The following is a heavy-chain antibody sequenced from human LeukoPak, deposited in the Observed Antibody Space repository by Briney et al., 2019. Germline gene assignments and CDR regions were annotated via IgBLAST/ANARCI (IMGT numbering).Heavy chain of an antibody. CDR3: ASPLTTVTTGYFQH. J-gene: IGHJ1*01. V-gene: IGHV1-69*05. D-gene: IGHD4-17*01. CDR1: TFSXXX. CDR2: IIPIFCTA. Sequence: TFSXXXXXXVXQXXXQGXXXXGRIIPIFCTANYAQKFQGRVTITTDEYTSTAYMELRRLRSEDTAVYYCASPLTTVTTGYFQHWGQGTLVTVSS.